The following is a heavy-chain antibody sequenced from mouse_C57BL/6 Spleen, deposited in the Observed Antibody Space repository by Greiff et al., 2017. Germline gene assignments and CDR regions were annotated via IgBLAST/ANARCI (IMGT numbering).Heavy chain of an antibody. D-gene: IGHD4-1*01. CDR1: GYTFTSYW. V-gene: IGHV1-52*01. CDR3: AREGTGNFDY. CDR2: IDPSDSDT. J-gene: IGHJ2*01. Sequence: VQLQQPGAELVRPGSSVKLSCKASGYTFTSYWMHWVKQRPIQGLEWIGNIDPSDSDTHYNQQFKDKATLTVDKSSSTAYMQLSSLTTEDSAVYYCAREGTGNFDYWGQGTTLTVSS.